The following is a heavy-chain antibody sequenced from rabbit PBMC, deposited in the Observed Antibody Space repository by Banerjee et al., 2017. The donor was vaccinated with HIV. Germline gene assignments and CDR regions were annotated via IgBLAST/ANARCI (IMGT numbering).Heavy chain of an antibody. CDR2: IYGGTSAIT. CDR3: AREVDSFHGYVNL. J-gene: IGHJ4*01. Sequence: EGSGRDLVNPEGSLTLTCTASGIDFSGDYGIWRVLQAPGKRLEWFACIYGGTSAITYYANWAKGRFTISKTSSTTVTLQMTGLTAADTATYFCAREVDSFHGYVNLWGPGTLVTVS. D-gene: IGHD6-1*01. CDR1: GIDFSGDYG. V-gene: IGHV1S45*01.